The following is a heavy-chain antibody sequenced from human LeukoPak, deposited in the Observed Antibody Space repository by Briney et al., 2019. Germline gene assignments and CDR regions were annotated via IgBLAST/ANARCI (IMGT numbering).Heavy chain of an antibody. Sequence: PSETLSLACTVSGGSISSTSYHWGWIRQPPGKGLEWIGSIYYDGSTYYNPSLKSRGTISEDTSKNQFSLKLSSVTAADTAVYYCARAGAAAGPTFDYWGQGTLVTVSS. CDR3: ARAGAAAGPTFDY. CDR2: IYYDGST. J-gene: IGHJ4*02. D-gene: IGHD6-13*01. CDR1: GGSISSTSYH. V-gene: IGHV4-39*07.